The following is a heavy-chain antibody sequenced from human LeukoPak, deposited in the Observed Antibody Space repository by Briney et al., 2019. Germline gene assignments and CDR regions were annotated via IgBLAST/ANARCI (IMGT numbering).Heavy chain of an antibody. CDR2: IYTSGST. D-gene: IGHD2-21*02. V-gene: IGHV4-61*02. J-gene: IGHJ5*02. CDR3: AREGVAYCGGDCYSFWFDP. CDR1: GGSISSGSYN. Sequence: PSQTLSLTCTVSGGSISSGSYNWSWIRQPAGKGLEWIGRIYTSGSTNYNPSLKSRVTISVDTSKNQFSLKLSSVTAADTAVYYCAREGVAYCGGDCYSFWFDPWGQGTLVTVSS.